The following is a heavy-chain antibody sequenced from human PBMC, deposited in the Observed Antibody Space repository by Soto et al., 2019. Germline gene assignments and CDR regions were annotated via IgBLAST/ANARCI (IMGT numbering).Heavy chain of an antibody. CDR1: GFTVSSSY. CDR3: ARSYKWTGLFDH. CDR2: TYIDGST. Sequence: GGSLRLSCAVSGFTVSSSYMSWVRLTPGKGLEWVSATYIDGSTYYADSVRGRFTISRDISKDTLYLQMNSLRAEDMAVYFCARSYKWTGLFDHWGQGTLVTVSS. J-gene: IGHJ4*02. V-gene: IGHV3-53*01. D-gene: IGHD1-20*01.